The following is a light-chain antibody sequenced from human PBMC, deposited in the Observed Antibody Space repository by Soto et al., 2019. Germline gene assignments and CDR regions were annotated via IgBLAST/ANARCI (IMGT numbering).Light chain of an antibody. CDR3: QHYGYSSGT. J-gene: IGKJ2*01. Sequence: EIVLTQSPGTLSLSPGDRATLSCRASQSVSGSYLAWYQHKPGQAPRLLVYGAFNRATGIPDRFGGSGSGTDFTLTISRLEPEDFAVYYCQHYGYSSGTFGQGTRLEIK. CDR1: QSVSGSY. CDR2: GAF. V-gene: IGKV3-20*01.